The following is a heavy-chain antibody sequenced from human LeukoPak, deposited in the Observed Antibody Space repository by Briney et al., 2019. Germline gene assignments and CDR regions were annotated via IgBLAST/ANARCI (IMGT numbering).Heavy chain of an antibody. CDR1: GFTFSSYA. D-gene: IGHD3-22*01. V-gene: IGHV3-64D*09. Sequence: GGSPRLSCSASGFTFSSYAMHWVRQAPGKGLEYVSAISSNGGSTYYADSVKGRFTISRDNSKNTLYLQMSSLRAEDTAVYYCARDGSSGYLHFDYWGQGTLVTVSS. CDR2: ISSNGGST. J-gene: IGHJ4*02. CDR3: ARDGSSGYLHFDY.